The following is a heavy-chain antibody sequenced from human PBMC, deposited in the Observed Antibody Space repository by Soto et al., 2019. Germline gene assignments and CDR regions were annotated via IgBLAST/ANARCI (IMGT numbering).Heavy chain of an antibody. J-gene: IGHJ4*02. CDR2: ISWNSGSI. D-gene: IGHD2-15*01. CDR3: VKDKRRYGSGGSCHYLDF. Sequence: EVQLVESGGGLVQPGRSLRLSCAASGFTFGDYAMHWVRQAPGKGLEWVSGISWNSGSIGYADSVKGRFTISRDNAKNSLYLQVNRLRAEDTALYYCVKDKRRYGSGGSCHYLDFWGQGTLVTVSS. CDR1: GFTFGDYA. V-gene: IGHV3-9*01.